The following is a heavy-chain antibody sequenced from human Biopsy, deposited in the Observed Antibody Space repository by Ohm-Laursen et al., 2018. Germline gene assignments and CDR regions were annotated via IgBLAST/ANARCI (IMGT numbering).Heavy chain of an antibody. CDR1: GATFSNYA. Sequence: ASVKVSCKASGATFSNYAINWLRQAPGQGLEWMGGINPMFGTAKYAQRFQGRVTITADKSTSTADMELSSMRSDDTAVYYCSRSFGVVMNVEHNWFDPWGQGTLVTVSS. V-gene: IGHV1-69*06. J-gene: IGHJ5*02. CDR3: SRSFGVVMNVEHNWFDP. D-gene: IGHD3-3*01. CDR2: INPMFGTA.